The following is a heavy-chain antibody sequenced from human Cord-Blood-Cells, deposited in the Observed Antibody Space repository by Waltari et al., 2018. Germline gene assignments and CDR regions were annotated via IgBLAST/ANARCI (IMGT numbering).Heavy chain of an antibody. Sequence: EVQLVESGGGLVQPGGSLRLSCAASGFTFSTYEMNWVRQAPGKGLEWVSYISSSGSTIYYADSVKGRFTISRDNAKNSLYLQMNSLRAEDTAVYYCARYGYSNYYYYGMDVWGQGTTVTVSS. V-gene: IGHV3-48*03. CDR3: ARYGYSNYYYYGMDV. D-gene: IGHD4-4*01. J-gene: IGHJ6*02. CDR1: GFTFSTYE. CDR2: ISSSGSTI.